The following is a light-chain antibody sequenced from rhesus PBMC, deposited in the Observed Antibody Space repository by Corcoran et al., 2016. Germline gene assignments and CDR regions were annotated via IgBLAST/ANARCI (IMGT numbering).Light chain of an antibody. Sequence: QAAPTQSPSVSGSPGQSVTISCTGTRTDIGTYYRVSWYQQHPGKVPKLIIYEVNKRPSGVSDRFSGSKSGNTASLTISGLQAEDEADYYCSSYTTSNTFIFGTGTRLIVL. CDR2: EVN. CDR3: SSYTTSNTFI. V-gene: IGLV2-13*03. J-gene: IGLJ1*01. CDR1: RTDIGTYYR.